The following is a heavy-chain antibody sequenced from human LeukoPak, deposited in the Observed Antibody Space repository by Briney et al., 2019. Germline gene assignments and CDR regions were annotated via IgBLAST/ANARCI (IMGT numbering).Heavy chain of an antibody. V-gene: IGHV3-9*03. CDR3: ARSVEMATRIDY. J-gene: IGHJ4*02. Sequence: GGSLRLSCAASGFTFDDYAMHWVRQAQGKGLEWASGISWNSGSIGYADSVKGRFTISRDNAKNSLYLQMNSLRAEDMALYYCARSVEMATRIDYWGQGTLVTVSS. CDR1: GFTFDDYA. CDR2: ISWNSGSI. D-gene: IGHD5-24*01.